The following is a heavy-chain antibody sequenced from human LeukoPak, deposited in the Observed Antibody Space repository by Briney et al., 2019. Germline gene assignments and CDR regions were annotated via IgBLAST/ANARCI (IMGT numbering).Heavy chain of an antibody. D-gene: IGHD6-13*01. CDR3: ARDWDGYSSSRGDY. CDR1: GYTFTNYG. CDR2: ISAYNGNT. Sequence: ASVKLSCKTSGYTFTNYGISWVRQAPGQGPEWMGWISAYNGNTNYAHKIQGRVTMTTDTSTTTAYMELRSLRSDDTAVYYCARDWDGYSSSRGDYWGQGTLVTVSS. J-gene: IGHJ4*02. V-gene: IGHV1-18*01.